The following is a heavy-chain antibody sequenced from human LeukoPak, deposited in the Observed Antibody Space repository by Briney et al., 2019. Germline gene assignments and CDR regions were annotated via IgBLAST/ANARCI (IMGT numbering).Heavy chain of an antibody. D-gene: IGHD3-22*01. J-gene: IGHJ3*02. V-gene: IGHV1-69*13. CDR3: ARGYDSSGYYAIPAAFDI. CDR2: IIPIFGTA. CDR1: GGTFSSCA. Sequence: SVKVSCTASGGTFSSCAISWVRQAPGQGLEWMGGIIPIFGTANYAQKFQGRVTITADESTSTAYMELSSLRSEDTAVYYCARGYDSSGYYAIPAAFDIWGQGTMVTVSS.